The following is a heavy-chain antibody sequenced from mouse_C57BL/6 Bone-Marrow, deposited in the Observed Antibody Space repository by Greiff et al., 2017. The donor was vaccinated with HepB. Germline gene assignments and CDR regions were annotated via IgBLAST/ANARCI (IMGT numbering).Heavy chain of an antibody. J-gene: IGHJ3*01. Sequence: EVQLMESGGGLVKPGGSLKLSCAASGFTFSSYTMSWVRQTPEKRLEWVATISGGGGNTYYPDSVKGRFTISRDNAKNTLYLQMSSLRSEDTALYYCARHGGSPLTWFAYWGQGTLVTVSA. CDR3: ARHGGSPLTWFAY. V-gene: IGHV5-9*01. CDR1: GFTFSSYT. CDR2: ISGGGGNT.